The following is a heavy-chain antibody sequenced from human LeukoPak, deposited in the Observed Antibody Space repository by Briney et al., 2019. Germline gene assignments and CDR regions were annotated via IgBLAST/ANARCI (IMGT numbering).Heavy chain of an antibody. CDR3: AREGREITIFGVVVSHFDY. D-gene: IGHD3-3*01. CDR2: IYTSGST. V-gene: IGHV4-4*07. Sequence: SETLSLTCTVSGGSISSYYWSWIRQPAGKGLEWIGRIYTSGSTNYNPSLKSRVTMSVDTSKNQFSLKLSSVTAADTAVYYCAREGREITIFGVVVSHFDYWGQGTLVTVSS. CDR1: GGSISSYY. J-gene: IGHJ4*02.